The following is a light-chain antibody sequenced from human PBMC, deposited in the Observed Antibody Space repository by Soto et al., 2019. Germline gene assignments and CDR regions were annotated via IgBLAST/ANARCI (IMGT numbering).Light chain of an antibody. Sequence: EIVLTQSPVTLSLSPGERATLSCRASQSVRTYLAWYQVKPGQAPRLLIYDASRMASGVPDRFSGSGSGTAFTLTISSIEPEDFARYYCQQRNTWPPITFGQGTRLEIK. CDR3: QQRNTWPPIT. J-gene: IGKJ5*01. CDR1: QSVRTY. V-gene: IGKV3-11*01. CDR2: DAS.